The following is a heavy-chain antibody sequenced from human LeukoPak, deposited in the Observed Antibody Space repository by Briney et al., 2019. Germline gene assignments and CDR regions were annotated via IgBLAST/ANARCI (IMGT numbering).Heavy chain of an antibody. CDR2: IKPDGSQT. D-gene: IGHD2-15*01. J-gene: IGHJ6*02. CDR3: AKVLPRYCSGGTCSPPQGMDV. CDR1: GYTFTYSW. Sequence: GGSLRLSCAVPGYTFTYSWMSWVRQAPGKGTEWVANIKPDGSQTDYVDSVKGRFTISRDKAKHSLSLQMNSLTAEDTAVYYCAKVLPRYCSGGTCSPPQGMDVWGQGTTVTVSS. V-gene: IGHV3-7*05.